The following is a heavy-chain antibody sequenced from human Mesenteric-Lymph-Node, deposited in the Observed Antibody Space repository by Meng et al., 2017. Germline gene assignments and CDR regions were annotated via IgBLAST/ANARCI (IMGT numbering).Heavy chain of an antibody. CDR1: GYTFASYG. CDR3: ARGTPGRSYSDY. V-gene: IGHV1-18*01. D-gene: IGHD3-10*01. J-gene: IGHJ4*02. Sequence: QVHLLQSGAEVKKPGASVRVSFEASGYTFASYGISWLRQAPGQGLEWMGWFVNKGATDAAQKGQGRGTRTTDTHTTKTKKEQNNLRSDDTAVYCCARGTPGRSYSDYWGQGTLVTVSS. CDR2: FVNKGAT.